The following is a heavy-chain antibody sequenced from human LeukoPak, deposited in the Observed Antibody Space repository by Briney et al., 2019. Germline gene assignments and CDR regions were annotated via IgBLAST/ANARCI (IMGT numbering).Heavy chain of an antibody. V-gene: IGHV1-18*01. CDR1: GYTFTRYG. Sequence: ASVKVSCMASGYTFTRYGISGVRQAPGPGLECMGWIDAYNWNTNYAQKLQGRVTMPPDTSPSPAYMAPRSLRSDGTAGRYCSRDHNYDFWGYTDYCGQG. CDR3: SRDHNYDFWGYTDY. CDR2: IDAYNWNT. J-gene: IGHJ4*02. D-gene: IGHD3-3*01.